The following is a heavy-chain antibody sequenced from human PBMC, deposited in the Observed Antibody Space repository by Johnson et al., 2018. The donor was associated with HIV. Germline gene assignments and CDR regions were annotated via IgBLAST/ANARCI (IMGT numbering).Heavy chain of an antibody. D-gene: IGHD6-13*01. CDR1: GFTVSSNY. Sequence: EVQLVESGGGVVQPGGSLRLSCAASGFTVSSNYMNWVRQAPGKGLEWVSAISGSGGSTYYADSVKGRFTISRDNAKNTLYLQMNSLRAEDTAVYYCARDRADSSSWFTAFDIWGQGTMVTVSS. CDR2: ISGSGGST. J-gene: IGHJ3*02. CDR3: ARDRADSSSWFTAFDI. V-gene: IGHV3-23*04.